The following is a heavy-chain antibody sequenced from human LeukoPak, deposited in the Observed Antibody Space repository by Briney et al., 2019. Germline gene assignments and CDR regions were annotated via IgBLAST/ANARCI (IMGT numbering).Heavy chain of an antibody. CDR1: GGTFSSYA. CDR2: MSPNSGNT. CDR3: ARGPPNWGYDY. D-gene: IGHD7-27*01. J-gene: IGHJ4*02. V-gene: IGHV1-8*02. Sequence: ASVKVSCKASGGTFSSYAISWVRQATGQGPEWMGWMSPNSGNTGYAQKFQGRVTMTRDTSISTAYMELSGLISEDTAVYYCARGPPNWGYDYWGQGTLVTVSS.